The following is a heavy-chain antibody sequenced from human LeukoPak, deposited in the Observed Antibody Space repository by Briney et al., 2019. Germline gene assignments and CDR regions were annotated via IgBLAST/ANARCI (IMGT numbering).Heavy chain of an antibody. J-gene: IGHJ6*03. CDR2: IYYSGST. CDR1: GGSISSGDYY. D-gene: IGHD2-21*01. CDR3: AREHGYYYMDV. Sequence: SQTPSLTCTVSGGSISSGDYYWSWIRQPPGKGLEWIGYIYYSGSTYYNPSLKSRVTISVDTSKNQFSLKLSSVTAADTAVYYCAREHGYYYMDVWGKGTTVTVSS. V-gene: IGHV4-30-4*08.